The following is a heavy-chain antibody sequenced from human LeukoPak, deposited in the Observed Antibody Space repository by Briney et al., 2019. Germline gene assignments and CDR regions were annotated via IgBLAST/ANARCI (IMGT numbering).Heavy chain of an antibody. CDR2: ISGGGTT. CDR3: ARNLPMDY. D-gene: IGHD1-14*01. J-gene: IGHJ4*02. V-gene: IGHV3-64D*06. CDR1: GFTLSSYP. Sequence: PGGSLRLSCSASGFTLSSYPMHWVRQAPGKGLEYVSSISGGGTTDYADSVRGRFTISRDNSKNTLYLQMSSLSPEDTAVYYCARNLPMDYWGQGTLVTVSS.